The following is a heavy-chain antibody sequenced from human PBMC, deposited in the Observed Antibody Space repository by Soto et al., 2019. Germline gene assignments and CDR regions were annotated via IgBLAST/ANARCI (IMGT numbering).Heavy chain of an antibody. CDR2: ISVSGGST. CDR3: AKGMYYYDSSGYRLFDY. Sequence: EVQLLDSGGGLIQPGGSLRLSCAASGFTFRNYAMNWVRQAPGKGLEWVSGISVSGGSTYYADLVKGRFTVSRDNSKSTVFLQMNSLRAEDTAVYFCAKGMYYYDSSGYRLFDYWGQGTLVTVSS. J-gene: IGHJ4*02. V-gene: IGHV3-23*01. CDR1: GFTFRNYA. D-gene: IGHD3-22*01.